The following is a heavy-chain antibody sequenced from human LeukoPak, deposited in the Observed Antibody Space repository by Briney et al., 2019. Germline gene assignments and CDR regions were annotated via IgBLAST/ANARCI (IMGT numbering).Heavy chain of an antibody. CDR2: IYSGGST. V-gene: IGHV3-53*01. Sequence: GGSLRLSCAASGFTVSSNYMSWVRQAPGKGLEWVSVIYSGGSTYYADSVKGRFTISRDNSKNTLYLQMNSLRAEDTAVYYCARESNRDTIYYYYYYMDVWGKGATVTVS. CDR1: GFTVSSNY. J-gene: IGHJ6*03. CDR3: ARESNRDTIYYYYYYMDV.